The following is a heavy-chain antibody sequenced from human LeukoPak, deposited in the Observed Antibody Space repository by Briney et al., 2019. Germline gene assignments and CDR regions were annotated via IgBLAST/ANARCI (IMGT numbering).Heavy chain of an antibody. V-gene: IGHV4-34*01. CDR2: INHSGST. J-gene: IGHJ6*03. CDR3: ARGGAQEHYYGSGSYYLSGYYYMDV. Sequence: SETLSLTCAVYGGSFSGYYWSWIRQPPGKGLEWIGEINHSGSTNYNPSLKSRVTISVDTSKNQFSLKLSSVTAADTAVYCCARGGAQEHYYGSGSYYLSGYYYMDVWGKGTTVTVSS. CDR1: GGSFSGYY. D-gene: IGHD3-10*01.